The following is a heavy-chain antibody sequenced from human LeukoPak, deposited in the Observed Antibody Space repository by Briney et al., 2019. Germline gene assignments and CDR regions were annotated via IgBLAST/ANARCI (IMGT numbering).Heavy chain of an antibody. Sequence: GGSLRLSCAASGFTVSSNYMSWVRQAPGKGLEWVSVIYSGGNAHYADSVKGRFTISRDNSKNTLYLQMSSLRVEDTAVYYCATWMATTISDDAFDIWGPGTMVTVSS. V-gene: IGHV3-53*01. D-gene: IGHD5-24*01. CDR1: GFTVSSNY. CDR3: ATWMATTISDDAFDI. J-gene: IGHJ3*02. CDR2: IYSGGNA.